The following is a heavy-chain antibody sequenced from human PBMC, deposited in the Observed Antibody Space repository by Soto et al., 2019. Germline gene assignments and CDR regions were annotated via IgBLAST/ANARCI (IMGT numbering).Heavy chain of an antibody. V-gene: IGHV4-39*01. J-gene: IGHJ5*02. CDR3: ATQLGYCSSTSCSNWFDP. CDR2: IYYSGST. Sequence: PSETLSLTCTVSGGSISSSSYYWGWIRQPPGKGLEWIGSIYYSGSTYYNPSLKSRVTISVDTSKNQCSLKLSSVTAADTAVYYCATQLGYCSSTSCSNWFDPWGQGTLVTVSS. CDR1: GGSISSSSYY. D-gene: IGHD2-2*01.